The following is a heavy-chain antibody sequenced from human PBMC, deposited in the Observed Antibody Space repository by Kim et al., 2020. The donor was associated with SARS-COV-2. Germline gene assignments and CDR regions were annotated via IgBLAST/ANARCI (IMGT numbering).Heavy chain of an antibody. CDR2: IYYSGST. CDR1: GGSISSGDYY. J-gene: IGHJ5*02. Sequence: SETLSLTCTVSGGSISSGDYYWSWIRQPPGKGLEWIGYIYYSGSTYYNPSLKSRVTISVDTSKNQFSLKLSSVTAADTAVYYCARDSGFYCSSTRCYGGESGFFDPWGQGTLVTVSS. CDR3: ARDSGFYCSSTRCYGGESGFFDP. V-gene: IGHV4-30-4*01. D-gene: IGHD2-2*01.